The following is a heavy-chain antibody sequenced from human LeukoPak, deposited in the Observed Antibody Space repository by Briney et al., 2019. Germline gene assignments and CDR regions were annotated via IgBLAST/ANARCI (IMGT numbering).Heavy chain of an antibody. Sequence: PSQTLSPTCTVSGGSISSGGYYWSWIRQHPGKGLEWIGYIYYSGSTYYNPSLKSRVTISVDTSKKQFSLKLSSVTAADTAVYYCARDSFYRGGAGYWGQGTLVTVSS. J-gene: IGHJ4*02. CDR2: IYYSGST. V-gene: IGHV4-31*03. CDR3: ARDSFYRGGAGY. D-gene: IGHD2-21*01. CDR1: GGSISSGGYY.